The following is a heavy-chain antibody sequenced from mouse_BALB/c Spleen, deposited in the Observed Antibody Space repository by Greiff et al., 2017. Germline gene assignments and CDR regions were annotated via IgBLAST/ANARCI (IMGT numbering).Heavy chain of an antibody. CDR3: ARGRYLYAMDY. J-gene: IGHJ4*01. Sequence: VQLQQSGPGLVKPSQSLSLTCTVTGYSITSDYAWNWIRQFPGNKLEWMGYISYSGSTSYNPSLKSRISITRDTSKNQFFLQLNSVTTEDTATYYCARGRYLYAMDYWGQGTSVTVSS. CDR1: GYSITSDYA. V-gene: IGHV3-2*02. CDR2: ISYSGST. D-gene: IGHD5-1*01.